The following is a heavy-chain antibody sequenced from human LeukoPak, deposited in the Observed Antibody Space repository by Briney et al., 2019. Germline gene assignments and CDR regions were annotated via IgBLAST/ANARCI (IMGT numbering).Heavy chain of an antibody. CDR1: GGSFSGYY. CDR3: ASSQPFDY. CDR2: INHSGST. Sequence: SETLSLTCAVYGGSFSGYYRSWIRQPPGKGLEWIGEINHSGSTNYNPSLKSRVTISVDTSKNQFSLKLSSVTAADTAVYYCASSQPFDYWGQGTLVTVSS. V-gene: IGHV4-34*01. J-gene: IGHJ4*02.